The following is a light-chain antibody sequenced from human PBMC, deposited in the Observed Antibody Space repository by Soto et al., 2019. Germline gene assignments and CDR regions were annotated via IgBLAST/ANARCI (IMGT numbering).Light chain of an antibody. CDR2: RSD. Sequence: QSVLTQPPSASGAPGQRVTISCSGSISNIGTNYVYWYQQLPGAAPKLLIYRSDQRPSGVPDRFSGSKSGTSASLAISGLRSEDEADYYCAAWDDSLSGWLFGGGTKLTVL. CDR3: AAWDDSLSGWL. V-gene: IGLV1-47*01. J-gene: IGLJ3*02. CDR1: ISNIGTNY.